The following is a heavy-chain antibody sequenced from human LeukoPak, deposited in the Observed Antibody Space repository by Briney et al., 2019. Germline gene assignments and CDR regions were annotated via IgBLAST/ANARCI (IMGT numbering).Heavy chain of an antibody. CDR1: GFTFRNYA. Sequence: QPGGSLRLSCAASGFTFRNYAMSWVRQAPGKGLEWVSYISSSSSSIYYADSVKGRFTISRDNARNSLYLQMNSLRDEDTAVYYCARNPHSSGWYPLDYWGQGTLVTVSS. J-gene: IGHJ4*02. CDR3: ARNPHSSGWYPLDY. V-gene: IGHV3-48*02. D-gene: IGHD6-19*01. CDR2: ISSSSSSI.